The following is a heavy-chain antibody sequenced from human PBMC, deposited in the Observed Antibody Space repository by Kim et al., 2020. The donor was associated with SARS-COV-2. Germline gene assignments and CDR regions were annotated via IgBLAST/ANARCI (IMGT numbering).Heavy chain of an antibody. V-gene: IGHV4-34*01. D-gene: IGHD6-19*01. CDR2: INHSGST. J-gene: IGHJ3*01. Sequence: SETLSLTCAVSGGSFSGYYWNWIRHPPGKGLEWVWEINHSGSTNSNPTPKRRVTISVYTSTNQFPLKLSFVTATATAAYYFACMGSGGCCDREACAF. CDR3: ACMGSGGCCDREACAF. CDR1: GGSFSGYY.